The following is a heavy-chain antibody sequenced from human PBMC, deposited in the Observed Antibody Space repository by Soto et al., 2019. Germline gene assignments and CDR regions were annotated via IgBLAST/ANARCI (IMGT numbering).Heavy chain of an antibody. CDR1: GFTFSSYA. D-gene: IGHD6-13*01. Sequence: PGGSLRLSCAASGFTFSSYAMSWVRQAPGKGLEWVSAISGSGGSTYYADSVKGRFTISRDNSKNTLYLQMNSLRAEDTAVYYCAKDFWEAEIAAAAPLDYWGQGTLVTVSS. J-gene: IGHJ4*02. V-gene: IGHV3-23*01. CDR3: AKDFWEAEIAAAAPLDY. CDR2: ISGSGGST.